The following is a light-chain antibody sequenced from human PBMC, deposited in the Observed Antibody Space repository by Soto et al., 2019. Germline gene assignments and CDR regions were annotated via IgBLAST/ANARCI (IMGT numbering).Light chain of an antibody. CDR1: TSDVGRYNY. Sequence: QSALTQPPSASGSPGQSVTISCTGTTSDVGRYNYVSWYQQHPGKAPKLMIYDVTKRPSGVPDRFSGSKSGNTASLTVSGLQVEDEADYYCNSYAGGNTYVFGTGTKVTVL. J-gene: IGLJ1*01. CDR3: NSYAGGNTYV. V-gene: IGLV2-8*01. CDR2: DVT.